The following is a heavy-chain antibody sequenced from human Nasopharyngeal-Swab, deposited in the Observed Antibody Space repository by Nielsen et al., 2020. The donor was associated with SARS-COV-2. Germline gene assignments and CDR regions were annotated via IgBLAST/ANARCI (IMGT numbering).Heavy chain of an antibody. CDR1: GFTFSDYY. CDR2: ISTSGRTT. J-gene: IGHJ4*02. Sequence: GESLKISCAASGFTFSDYYMAWVRQAPGKGLEWLSYISTSGRTTDSADSVKGRFTISRDNANNLLFLQMNSLRGEDTAVYYCARLLLSKYFDYWGQGTLVTVSS. V-gene: IGHV3-11*01. CDR3: ARLLLSKYFDY.